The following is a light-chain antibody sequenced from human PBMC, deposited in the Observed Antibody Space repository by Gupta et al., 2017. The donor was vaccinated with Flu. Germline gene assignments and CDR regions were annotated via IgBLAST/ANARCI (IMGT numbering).Light chain of an antibody. J-gene: IGLJ3*02. CDR1: NSVIGSYNY. CDR2: EVS. V-gene: IGLV2-14*01. Sequence: SITISCTGPNSVIGSYNYVSCYQHPAATPTILIIFEVSNRTAGVSSRFSASKSGTTASLTISAPPAEDDADYYYTSYTSNSTRVFGGGTKVTVL. CDR3: TSYTSNSTRV.